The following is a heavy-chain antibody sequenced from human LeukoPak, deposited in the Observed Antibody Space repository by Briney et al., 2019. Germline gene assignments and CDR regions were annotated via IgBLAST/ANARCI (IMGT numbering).Heavy chain of an antibody. CDR3: ARGGAVVVAARYRWFDP. D-gene: IGHD2-15*01. CDR1: GGSISLSYYY. J-gene: IGHJ5*02. V-gene: IGHV4-39*07. CDR2: VYYSGTT. Sequence: ETLSLTCSVSGGSISLSYYYWGWIRQPPGKALEWIGSVYYSGTTSYNPSLKSRVTISVDTSKNQFSLKLSSVTAADTAVYYCARGGAVVVAARYRWFDPWGQGTLVTVSS.